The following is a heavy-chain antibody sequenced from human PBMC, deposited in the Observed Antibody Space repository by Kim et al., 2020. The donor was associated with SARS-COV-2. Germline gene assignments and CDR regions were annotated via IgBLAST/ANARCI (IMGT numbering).Heavy chain of an antibody. CDR2: ICYGGINN. D-gene: IGHD6-19*01. CDR1: GFTFGSYG. J-gene: IGHJ4*01. CDR3: ATDRVVGIVHDYLD. Sequence: GGSLRLSCAASGFTFGSYGMHWVRQAPGEGLEWVAIICYGGINNYYANSVKGRFTISRDNAKNTLSLQMNSLRPEDTGLYYCATDRVVGIVHDYLD. V-gene: IGHV3-30*02.